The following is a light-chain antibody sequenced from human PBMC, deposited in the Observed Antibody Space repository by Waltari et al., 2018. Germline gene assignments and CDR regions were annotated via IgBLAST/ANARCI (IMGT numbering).Light chain of an antibody. J-gene: IGLJ1*01. CDR2: EVN. CDR1: RSDVGADDY. Sequence: QSALSQPPSASGSPGQSVPISRPGRRSDVGADDYVPWYQQRPGNAPKVLTYEVNKRPSGVPHRFSGSKSGATASLTVSWLQAEDEGDYYCASYAGGDTPYVFGTGTTVTV. V-gene: IGLV2-8*01. CDR3: ASYAGGDTPYV.